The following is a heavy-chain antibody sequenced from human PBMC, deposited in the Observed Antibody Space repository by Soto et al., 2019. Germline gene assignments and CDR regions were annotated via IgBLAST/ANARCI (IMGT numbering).Heavy chain of an antibody. CDR1: GGSISSSSYY. Sequence: QLQLQESGPGLVKPSETLSLTCTVSGGSISSSSYYWGWIRQPPGKGLEWIGSIYYSGSTYYNPTIKSRVTTSVDKSKNQFSLKLSSVTAADTAVYYCARLGWAMDVLRVYANYWGQGTLVTVSS. V-gene: IGHV4-39*01. CDR3: ARLGWAMDVLRVYANY. J-gene: IGHJ4*02. D-gene: IGHD2-8*01. CDR2: IYYSGST.